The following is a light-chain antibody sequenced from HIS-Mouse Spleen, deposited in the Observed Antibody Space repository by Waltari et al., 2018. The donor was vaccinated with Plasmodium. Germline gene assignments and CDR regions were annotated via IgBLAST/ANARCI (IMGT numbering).Light chain of an antibody. J-gene: IGKJ2*01. Sequence: DIQMTHSPSTLSASLAHTVTIPCRASQSISSWLAWYQQKPGKAPKLLIYKASSLESGVPSRFSGSGSGTEFTLTISSLQPDDFATYYCQQYNSYSYTFGQGTKLEIK. CDR3: QQYNSYSYT. CDR2: KAS. CDR1: QSISSW. V-gene: IGKV1-5*03.